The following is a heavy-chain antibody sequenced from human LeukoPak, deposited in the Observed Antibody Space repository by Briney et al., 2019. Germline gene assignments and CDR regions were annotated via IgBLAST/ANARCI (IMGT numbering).Heavy chain of an antibody. CDR3: ARVLRGGTYYFDY. Sequence: SETLSLTCTVSGGSISSYYWSWIRQPPGKGLEWIGYIYYSGSTNYNPSLKSRVTISVDTSKNQFYLKMRSVTAADTAVYYCARVLRGGTYYFDYWGQGTLVTVSS. V-gene: IGHV4-59*08. J-gene: IGHJ4*02. CDR1: GGSISSYY. D-gene: IGHD2-15*01. CDR2: IYYSGST.